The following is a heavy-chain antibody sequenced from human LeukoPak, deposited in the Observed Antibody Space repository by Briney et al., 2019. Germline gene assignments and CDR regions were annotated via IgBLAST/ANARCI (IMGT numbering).Heavy chain of an antibody. V-gene: IGHV3-30-3*01. Sequence: HPGGSLRPSCAASGFTFSSYAMHWVCQAPGKGLEWVAVISYDGSNKYYADSVKGRFTISRDNSKNTLYLQMNSLRAEDTAVYYCAKDSGHWGQGTLVTVSS. J-gene: IGHJ4*02. CDR2: ISYDGSNK. CDR3: AKDSGH. CDR1: GFTFSSYA.